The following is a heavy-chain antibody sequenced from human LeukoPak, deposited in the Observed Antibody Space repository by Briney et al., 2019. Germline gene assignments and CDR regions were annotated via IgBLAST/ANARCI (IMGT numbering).Heavy chain of an antibody. CDR2: ISAYNGNT. V-gene: IGHV1-18*01. Sequence: ASVKVSCKASGCTFTSYGISWVRQAPGQGLEWMGWISAYNGNTNYAQKLQGRVTMTTDTSTSTAYMELRSLRSDDTAVYYCARVQRIMITFGGVTFDYWGQGTLVTVSS. CDR1: GCTFTSYG. CDR3: ARVQRIMITFGGVTFDY. J-gene: IGHJ4*02. D-gene: IGHD3-16*01.